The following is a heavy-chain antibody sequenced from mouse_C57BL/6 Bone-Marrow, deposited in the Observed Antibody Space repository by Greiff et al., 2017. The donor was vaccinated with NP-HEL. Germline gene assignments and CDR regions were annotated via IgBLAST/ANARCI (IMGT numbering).Heavy chain of an antibody. J-gene: IGHJ2*01. CDR1: GYTFTSYG. CDR2: IYPCSGYT. Sequence: QVQLQQPGAELVRPGASVKLSCKASGYTFTSYGMRWVKQRPGQGLEWIGEIYPCSGYTYYNQKFKGKATLTVDKSSSTAYMQLRSLTSEDSAVYVCARGGWYYFECWGKGTTLTVAS. D-gene: IGHD1-1*02. CDR3: ARGGWYYFEC. V-gene: IGHV1-81*01.